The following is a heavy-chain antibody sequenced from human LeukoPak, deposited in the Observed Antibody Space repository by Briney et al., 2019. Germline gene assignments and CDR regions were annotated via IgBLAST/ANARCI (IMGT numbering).Heavy chain of an antibody. CDR3: AKRHGDYSDY. D-gene: IGHD4-17*01. Sequence: GASLRLSCAASGFPFSSYAMSWVRQPPGKGLECVSTISDSFRITDDADSVKGRFTISRDNSKNTLYLQMNTLRAEDTAVYYCAKRHGDYSDYWGQGTLVTVSS. CDR1: GFPFSSYA. V-gene: IGHV3-23*01. CDR2: ISDSFRIT. J-gene: IGHJ4*02.